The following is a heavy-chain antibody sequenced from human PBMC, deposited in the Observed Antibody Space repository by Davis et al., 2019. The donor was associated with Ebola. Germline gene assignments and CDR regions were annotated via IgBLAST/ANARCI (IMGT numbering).Heavy chain of an antibody. Sequence: PSETLSLTCTVSGRSISSHYWSWIRQPAGKGLEWIGRIYTSGRTNYNPSLKSRVTMSVDTSKNQFSLRLSSVTAADTAVYYCVRDGCPGGSCYCGDYWGQGTLVTVSS. CDR2: IYTSGRT. V-gene: IGHV4-4*07. J-gene: IGHJ4*02. D-gene: IGHD2-15*01. CDR1: GRSISSHY. CDR3: VRDGCPGGSCYCGDY.